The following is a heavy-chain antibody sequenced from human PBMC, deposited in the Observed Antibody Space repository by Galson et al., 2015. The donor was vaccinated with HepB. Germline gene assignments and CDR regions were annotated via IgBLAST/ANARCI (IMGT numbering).Heavy chain of an antibody. Sequence: QSGAEVKTPGESLRISCKGSGYSFTAYWISWVRQMPGKGLEWLGRIDPSDSYSDYSPSFQRHVTISVDKSIDTAYLQWRSLKASDTAMYYCARQSGGREWLDHWFDPWGQGTLVTVSS. J-gene: IGHJ5*02. V-gene: IGHV5-10-1*01. CDR3: ARQSGGREWLDHWFDP. CDR2: IDPSDSYS. D-gene: IGHD3-3*01. CDR1: GYSFTAYW.